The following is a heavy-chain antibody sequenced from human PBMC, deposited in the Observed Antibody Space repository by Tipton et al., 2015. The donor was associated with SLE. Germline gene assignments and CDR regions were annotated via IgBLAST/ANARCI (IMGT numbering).Heavy chain of an antibody. D-gene: IGHD3-3*01. V-gene: IGHV3-43*01. CDR1: GFTFDDYT. CDR3: ATITIFGVAPFDY. CDR2: ISWDGGST. J-gene: IGHJ4*02. Sequence: SLRLSCAASGFTFDDYTMHWVRQAPGKGLEWVSLISWDGGSTYYADSVKGRFTISRDNSKNSLYLQMNSLRAEDTAVYYCATITIFGVAPFDYWGQGTLVTVSS.